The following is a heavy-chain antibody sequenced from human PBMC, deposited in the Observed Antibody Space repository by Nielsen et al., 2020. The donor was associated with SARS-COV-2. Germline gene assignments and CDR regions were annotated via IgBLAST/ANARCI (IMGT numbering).Heavy chain of an antibody. J-gene: IGHJ4*02. CDR2: INPSGGST. CDR3: ARVDGDYDHLDY. V-gene: IGHV1-46*01. D-gene: IGHD4-17*01. CDR1: GYTFTSYG. Sequence: ASVKVSCKASGYTFTSYGISWVRQAPGQGLEWMGIINPSGGSTSYAQKFQGRVTMTRDTSTSTVYMELNSLRAEDTAVYYCARVDGDYDHLDYWGQGTLVTVSS.